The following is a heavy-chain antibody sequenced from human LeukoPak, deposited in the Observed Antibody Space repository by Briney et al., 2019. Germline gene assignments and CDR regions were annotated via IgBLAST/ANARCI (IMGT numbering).Heavy chain of an antibody. Sequence: GGSLRLSCAASGFTFSSYSMNWVRQAPGKGLEWVSYISSSSSTIYYAGSVKGRFTISRDNAKNSLYLQMNSLRAEDTAVYYCARDRGKVVVVIIDYWGQGTLVTVSS. V-gene: IGHV3-48*01. D-gene: IGHD3-22*01. CDR3: ARDRGKVVVVIIDY. CDR1: GFTFSSYS. CDR2: ISSSSSTI. J-gene: IGHJ4*02.